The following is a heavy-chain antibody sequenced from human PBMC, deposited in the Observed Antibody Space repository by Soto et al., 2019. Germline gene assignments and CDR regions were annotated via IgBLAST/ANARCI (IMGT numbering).Heavy chain of an antibody. V-gene: IGHV4-31*03. D-gene: IGHD3-22*01. J-gene: IGHJ4*02. CDR3: ARYYFDSGDYYRTFDS. CDR1: GGSISSGNYY. CDR2: IHYSGRT. Sequence: SETRSLTCTVSGGSISSGNYYWTWIRQHPGKGLEWIGYIHYSGRTYYNPSLKSRVTISVDTSKNQFSLKLSSVTAADTAVYYCARYYFDSGDYYRTFDSWGQGILVT.